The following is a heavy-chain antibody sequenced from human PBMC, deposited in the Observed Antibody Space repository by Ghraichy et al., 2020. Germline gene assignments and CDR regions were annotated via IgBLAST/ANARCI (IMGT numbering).Heavy chain of an antibody. D-gene: IGHD2-8*01. Sequence: SETLSLTCTVSGASIATFSWSWIRHPAGKGLEWIGRFYLGGATNYSPSLKSRTTMSVDTSKNQFSLNLTSVTAADTAVHYWAREGGVGGFNIHPFDYWGQGILVAVSP. CDR3: AREGGVGGFNIHPFDY. CDR1: GASIATFS. J-gene: IGHJ4*02. V-gene: IGHV4-4*07. CDR2: FYLGGAT.